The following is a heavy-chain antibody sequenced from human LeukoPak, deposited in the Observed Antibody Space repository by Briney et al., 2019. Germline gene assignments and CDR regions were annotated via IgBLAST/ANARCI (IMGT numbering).Heavy chain of an antibody. D-gene: IGHD6-19*01. J-gene: IGHJ4*02. Sequence: KPSETLSLTCTVSGGSISSYYWSWIRQPPGKGLEWIGYIYYSGSTTYNPSLKSRVTISVDTSKNQFSLKLSSVTAADMAVYYCASLDPSGWYWTWGQGTLVTVSS. CDR2: IYYSGST. V-gene: IGHV4-59*08. CDR3: ASLDPSGWYWT. CDR1: GGSISSYY.